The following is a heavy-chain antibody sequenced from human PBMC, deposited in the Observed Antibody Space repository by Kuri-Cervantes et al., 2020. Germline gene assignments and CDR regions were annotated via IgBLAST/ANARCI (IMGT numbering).Heavy chain of an antibody. V-gene: IGHV1-69*02. CDR2: IIPILGIA. Sequence: SVKVSCKASGGTFSSYTISWVRQAPGQGLEWMGRIIPILGIANYAQKFQGRVTITADKSTSTAYMELSSLRAEDTAVYYCAEDWGDGIAAAGTLYWGQGTLVPVSS. J-gene: IGHJ4*02. D-gene: IGHD6-13*01. CDR1: GGTFSSYT. CDR3: AEDWGDGIAAAGTLY.